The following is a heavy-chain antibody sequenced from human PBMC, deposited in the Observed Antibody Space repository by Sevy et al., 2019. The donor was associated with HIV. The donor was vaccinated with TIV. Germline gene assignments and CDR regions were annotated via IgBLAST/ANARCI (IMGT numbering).Heavy chain of an antibody. D-gene: IGHD5-18*01. J-gene: IGHJ6*02. V-gene: IGHV1-8*01. CDR2: MNPNSGNT. CDR3: ARGVDSYGYVLHYYGMDV. CDR1: GYTFTSYD. Sequence: PSVKVSCKASGYTFTSYDINWVRQATGQGLEWMGWMNPNSGNTGYAQKFQGRVTMTRNTSISTAYMELSSLRSEDTAVYYCARGVDSYGYVLHYYGMDVWGQGTTVTVSS.